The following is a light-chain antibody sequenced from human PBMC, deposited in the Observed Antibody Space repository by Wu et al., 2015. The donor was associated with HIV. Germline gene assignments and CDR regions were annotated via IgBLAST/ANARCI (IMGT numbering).Light chain of an antibody. CDR1: QTISANY. V-gene: IGKV3-20*01. CDR2: GVS. J-gene: IGKJ5*01. Sequence: EIVLTQSPGTLYLSPGDRATLSCRASQTISANYVAWYRQKPGQAPRPLIFGVSNRATGIPPRFSGSGSGTDFTLTISGLEPEDFAVYYCQQYVSSITFGQGTRLDIK. CDR3: QQYVSSIT.